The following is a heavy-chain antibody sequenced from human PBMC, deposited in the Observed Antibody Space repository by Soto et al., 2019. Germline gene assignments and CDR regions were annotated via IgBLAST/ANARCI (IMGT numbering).Heavy chain of an antibody. Sequence: SETLSLTCSVSSDSMNSGGYYWSWIRQHPGKGLEWIGHIHSSGSTNYNPSLKSRVTMSVDTSKNQFSLRLMSLTAADTAVYYCARDQGVAAAGITWFDPWGQGSLVTVSS. J-gene: IGHJ5*02. CDR3: ARDQGVAAAGITWFDP. CDR2: IHSSGST. V-gene: IGHV4-61*08. CDR1: SDSMNSGGYY. D-gene: IGHD6-13*01.